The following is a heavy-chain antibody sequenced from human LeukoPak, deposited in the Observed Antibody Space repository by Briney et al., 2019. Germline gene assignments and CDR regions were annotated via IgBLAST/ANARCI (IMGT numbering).Heavy chain of an antibody. J-gene: IGHJ5*02. CDR3: ARERVLRYFDWLLTEFDP. V-gene: IGHV4-39*07. CDR1: GDSISTSNSY. CDR2: IYYTGGT. Sequence: PSETLSLTCTVSGDSISTSNSYWGWIRQPPGEGLEWIGSIYYTGGTYYNTSLKSRVTISVDTSKNQFSLKLSSVTAADTAVYYCARERVLRYFDWLLTEFDPWGQGTLVTVSS. D-gene: IGHD3-9*01.